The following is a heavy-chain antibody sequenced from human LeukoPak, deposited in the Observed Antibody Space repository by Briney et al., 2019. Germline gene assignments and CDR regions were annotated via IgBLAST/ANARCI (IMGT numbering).Heavy chain of an antibody. CDR1: GFSFSTYG. J-gene: IGHJ3*01. Sequence: GGSLRLSCAASGFSFSTYGMNWVRQAPGKGLEWVSGISPSGDITYYANSVMGRFSISRDNPKSTVSLQMSSLRAEDTALYYCVRDLHWGGFDVXGQGTMVTVSS. V-gene: IGHV3-23*01. CDR2: ISPSGDIT. CDR3: VRDLHWGGFDV. D-gene: IGHD7-27*01.